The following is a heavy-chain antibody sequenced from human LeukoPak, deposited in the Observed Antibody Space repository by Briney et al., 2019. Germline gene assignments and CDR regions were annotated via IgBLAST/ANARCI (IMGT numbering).Heavy chain of an antibody. CDR2: ISGSGGRT. J-gene: IGHJ3*02. Sequence: GGSLRLSCAASGFTFSNAWMSWVRQAPGKGLEWVSGISGSGGRTYYADSVRGRLTISRDNSKNTLYLHINGLRAEDTAIYYCAKDLGRIMIAAPKDAFDIWGRGTMVTVSS. V-gene: IGHV3-23*01. CDR3: AKDLGRIMIAAPKDAFDI. CDR1: GFTFSNAW. D-gene: IGHD6-6*01.